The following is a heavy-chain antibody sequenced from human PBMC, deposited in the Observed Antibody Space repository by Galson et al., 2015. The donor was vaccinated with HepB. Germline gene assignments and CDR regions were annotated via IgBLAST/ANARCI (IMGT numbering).Heavy chain of an antibody. CDR1: GFSLTSGVG. D-gene: IGHD5-18*01. CDR3: VHRPSGYSYIAY. Sequence: PALVKPTQTLTLTCTFSGFSLTSGVGVGWIRQPPGKAPEWLALIYWNDDKAYSPSLKSRLTLTKDTSKNQVVLTMTNMDPVDTATYYGVHRPSGYSYIAYWGQGTLVTVSS. V-gene: IGHV2-5*01. J-gene: IGHJ4*02. CDR2: IYWNDDK.